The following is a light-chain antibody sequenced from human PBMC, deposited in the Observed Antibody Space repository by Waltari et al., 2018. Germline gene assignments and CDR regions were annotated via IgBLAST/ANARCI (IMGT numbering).Light chain of an antibody. CDR2: EDD. Sequence: NFMLTQPHSVSESPGKTVSISCTRSSGSIARNYVPWYQQRPGSAPTIVIYEDDQRPSGVPDRFSGSIDSSSNSASLTISGLKTEDEADYYCQSYDAYVVFGGGTRLTVL. CDR1: SGSIARNY. J-gene: IGLJ2*01. CDR3: QSYDAYVV. V-gene: IGLV6-57*03.